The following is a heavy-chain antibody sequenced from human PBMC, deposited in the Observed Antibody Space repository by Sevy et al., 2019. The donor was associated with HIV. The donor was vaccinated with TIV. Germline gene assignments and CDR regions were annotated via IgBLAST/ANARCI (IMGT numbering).Heavy chain of an antibody. J-gene: IGHJ6*02. CDR1: GFTFSSYA. D-gene: IGHD3-10*01. Sequence: GGSLRLSCAASGFTFSSYAMHWVRQAPGKGLEWVAVISYDGSNKYYADSVKGRFTISGDNSKNTLYLQMNSLRAEDTAVYYCARDTTTPIWFGVRGVMEGYYGMDVWGQGTTVTVSS. V-gene: IGHV3-30*04. CDR2: ISYDGSNK. CDR3: ARDTTTPIWFGVRGVMEGYYGMDV.